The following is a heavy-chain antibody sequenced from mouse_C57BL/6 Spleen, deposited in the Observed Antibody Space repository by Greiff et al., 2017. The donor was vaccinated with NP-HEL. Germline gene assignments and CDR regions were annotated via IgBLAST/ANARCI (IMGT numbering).Heavy chain of an antibody. J-gene: IGHJ1*03. CDR3: ARDHYDYGVSYWYFDV. Sequence: EVQRVESGGGLVKPGGSLKLSCAASGFTFSSYAMSWVRQTPEKRLEWVATISDGGSYTYYPDNVKGRFTISRDNAKNNLYLQMSHLKSEDTAMYYCARDHYDYGVSYWYFDVWGTGTTVTVSS. CDR2: ISDGGSYT. V-gene: IGHV5-4*01. CDR1: GFTFSSYA. D-gene: IGHD2-4*01.